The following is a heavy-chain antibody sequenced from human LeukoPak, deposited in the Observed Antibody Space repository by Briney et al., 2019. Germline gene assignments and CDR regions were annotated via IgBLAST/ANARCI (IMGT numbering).Heavy chain of an antibody. Sequence: GGSLRLSCAASGFTFSSYAMSWVRQAPGKGLEWVSAISGSGGSTYYADSVKGRFTISRDNSKNTLYLQMNSLRAEDTAVYYCAKRGSSGWYVPAGIDYWGQGTLVTVSS. CDR2: ISGSGGST. V-gene: IGHV3-23*01. D-gene: IGHD6-19*01. CDR1: GFTFSSYA. CDR3: AKRGSSGWYVPAGIDY. J-gene: IGHJ4*02.